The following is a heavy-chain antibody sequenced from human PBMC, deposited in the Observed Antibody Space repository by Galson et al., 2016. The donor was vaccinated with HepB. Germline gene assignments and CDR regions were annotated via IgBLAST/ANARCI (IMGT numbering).Heavy chain of an antibody. Sequence: QSGAEVKKPGESLRISCKGSGYTFTSYWIGWVRQLPGKGLEWMGIINAGDSDTRYSPSFQGQVTISADKSISTASLQWMNLKASDTATYYCARSRLGGWYPYHFHYWGQGTLVTVSS. V-gene: IGHV5-51*01. J-gene: IGHJ4*02. CDR2: INAGDSDT. CDR3: ARSRLGGWYPYHFHY. D-gene: IGHD6-19*01. CDR1: GYTFTSYW.